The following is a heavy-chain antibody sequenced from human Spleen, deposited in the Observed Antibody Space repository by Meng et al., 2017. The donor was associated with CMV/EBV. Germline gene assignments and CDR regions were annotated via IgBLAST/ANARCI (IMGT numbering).Heavy chain of an antibody. J-gene: IGHJ4*02. CDR1: VYTFTTYS. CDR3: AIPRGVVPAAILSL. V-gene: IGHV1-46*01. Sequence: ASVYTFTTYSMHWVRQAPGQGREWMVIINPSGGSPSYAQKFQGRVTMTRDTSTSTVYMELSSLRSEDTAVYYCAIPRGVVPAAILSLWGQGTLVTVSS. D-gene: IGHD2-2*02. CDR2: INPSGGSP.